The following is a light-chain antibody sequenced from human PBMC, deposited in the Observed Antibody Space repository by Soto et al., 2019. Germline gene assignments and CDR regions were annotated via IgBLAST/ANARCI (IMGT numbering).Light chain of an antibody. Sequence: DIVMTQSPDSLAVSLGERATIYCKSSQSVLYSSNNKNYLAWYQQKPGQPPKLLIFWASTRESGVPDRFSGRGSGTDFTLTISSLQAEDVAVYYCQQYYNTPYTFGQGTKLEIK. CDR3: QQYYNTPYT. CDR1: QSVLYSSNNKNY. V-gene: IGKV4-1*01. CDR2: WAS. J-gene: IGKJ2*01.